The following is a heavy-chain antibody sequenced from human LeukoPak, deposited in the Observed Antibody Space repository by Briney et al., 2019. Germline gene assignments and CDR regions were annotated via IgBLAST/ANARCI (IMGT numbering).Heavy chain of an antibody. CDR2: IRSKAYRGTT. V-gene: IGHV3-49*04. Sequence: PGGSLRLSCTTSGFNFGDHAMTWVRQAPGKGLEWVGFIRSKAYRGTTEYAASVKGRFTISRDDSKSVVYLQMNSLKSEDTAVHYCSRGPIQLWVHNGVDVWGQGTTVTVSS. D-gene: IGHD5-18*01. CDR1: GFNFGDHA. CDR3: SRGPIQLWVHNGVDV. J-gene: IGHJ6*02.